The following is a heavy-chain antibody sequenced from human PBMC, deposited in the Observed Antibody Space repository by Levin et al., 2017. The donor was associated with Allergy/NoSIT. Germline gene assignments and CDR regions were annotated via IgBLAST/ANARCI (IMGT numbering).Heavy chain of an antibody. CDR2: ITSSTYK. Sequence: GGSLRLSCAASGFTFSAYSLNWVRQAPGKGLEWVSCITSSTYKYYADSVKGRFTMSVDRSKNQFSLKLSYVTAADTAVYYCARVAGYSYGYYFDYWGPGTLVTVSS. CDR1: GFTFSAYS. J-gene: IGHJ4*02. CDR3: ARVAGYSYGYYFDY. D-gene: IGHD5-18*01. V-gene: IGHV3-21*04.